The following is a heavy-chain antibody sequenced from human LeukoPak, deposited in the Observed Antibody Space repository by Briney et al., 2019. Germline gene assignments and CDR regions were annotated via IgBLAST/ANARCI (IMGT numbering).Heavy chain of an antibody. Sequence: KASETLSLTCAISGGSISSNYWSWIRQPPGKGLEWIGYCHYSGNTNYNPSLKSRATISVDMSKNQFSLTLNSVTAADTAVYYCARSDSSTSRSAFDIWGQGTRVTASS. J-gene: IGHJ3*02. CDR2: CHYSGNT. V-gene: IGHV4-59*13. CDR1: GGSISSNY. CDR3: ARSDSSTSRSAFDI. D-gene: IGHD3/OR15-3a*01.